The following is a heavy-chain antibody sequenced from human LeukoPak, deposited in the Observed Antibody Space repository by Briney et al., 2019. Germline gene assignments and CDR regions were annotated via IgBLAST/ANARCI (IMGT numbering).Heavy chain of an antibody. J-gene: IGHJ4*02. CDR3: ARPSIADHAAAPTDY. Sequence: GSSVKVSCKASGYTFTGYYMHWVRQAPGQGLEWMGWINPNSGGTNYAQKFQGRVTMTRDTSISTAYMELSRLRSDDTAVYYCARPSIADHAAAPTDYWGQGTLVTVSS. CDR2: INPNSGGT. V-gene: IGHV1-2*02. D-gene: IGHD6-6*01. CDR1: GYTFTGYY.